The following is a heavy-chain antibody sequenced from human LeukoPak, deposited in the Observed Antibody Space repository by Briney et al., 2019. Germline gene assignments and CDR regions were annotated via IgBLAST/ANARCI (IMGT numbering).Heavy chain of an antibody. CDR2: INGGAYGT. J-gene: IGHJ3*02. D-gene: IGHD3-22*01. V-gene: IGHV3-23*01. CDR1: GFTFRSYP. CDR3: ARNSSGFKLRDAFDI. Sequence: PGGSLRLSCAASGFTFRSYPMTCVRQAPGEGVEWISAINGGAYGTSYADAVKGRFTISRDNSKNTLYLQMNILKAEDTAVYYCARNSSGFKLRDAFDIWGQGTLVTVSS.